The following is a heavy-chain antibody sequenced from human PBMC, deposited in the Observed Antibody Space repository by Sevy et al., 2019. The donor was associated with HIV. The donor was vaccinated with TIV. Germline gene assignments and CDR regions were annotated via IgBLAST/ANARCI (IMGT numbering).Heavy chain of an antibody. D-gene: IGHD2-2*01. CDR3: ARGVVPTVEPHSWFDP. V-gene: IGHV4-61*02. CDR2: FYTSGNT. CDR1: GGSISSGSYY. J-gene: IGHJ5*02. Sequence: SETLSLTCTVSGGSISSGSYYWSWIRQPAGKGLEWIGRFYTSGNTNYNPSLKSRVTMSVDTSKNQFSLKLNSVTAADTAVYYCARGVVPTVEPHSWFDPWGQGTLVTVSS.